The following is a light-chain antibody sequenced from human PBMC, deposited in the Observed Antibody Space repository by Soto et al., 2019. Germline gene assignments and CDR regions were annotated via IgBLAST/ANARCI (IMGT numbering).Light chain of an antibody. Sequence: DIQMTQSPSPLSASVGDRVTITCRSSQSISTYVNWYQHKPGIAPSLLIFAASNLHTGVPSRFSGSGAVTDFTLTISSLQPEDFGTYFCQHTYSTPFTFGPGTKMDIK. CDR3: QHTYSTPFT. V-gene: IGKV1-39*01. CDR1: QSISTY. CDR2: AAS. J-gene: IGKJ3*01.